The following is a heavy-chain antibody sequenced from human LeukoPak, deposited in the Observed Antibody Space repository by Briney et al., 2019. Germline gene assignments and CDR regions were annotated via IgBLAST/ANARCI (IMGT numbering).Heavy chain of an antibody. Sequence: GGSLRLSCAASGFTFSNYAMHWVRQAPHKGLGWVAVISYDGSTKYYADSVKGRFTISRDNSKNTLSLHMASLTVEDTAMYYCARDHSGYDYWFDYWGQGTLVTVSS. CDR2: ISYDGSTK. J-gene: IGHJ4*02. V-gene: IGHV3-30-3*01. D-gene: IGHD5-12*01. CDR1: GFTFSNYA. CDR3: ARDHSGYDYWFDY.